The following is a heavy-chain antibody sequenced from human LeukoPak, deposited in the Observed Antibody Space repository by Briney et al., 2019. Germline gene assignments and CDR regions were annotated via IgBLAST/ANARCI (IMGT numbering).Heavy chain of an antibody. Sequence: PSETLSLTCTVSGGSISSYSWSWIRQPAGKGLEWIGRIYTSGSTNYNPSLKSRVTMSVDTSKNQFSLKLSSVTAADTAVYYCARSGYCSSTSCFRFDPWGQGTLVTVSS. CDR1: GGSISSYS. CDR2: IYTSGST. V-gene: IGHV4-4*07. J-gene: IGHJ5*02. CDR3: ARSGYCSSTSCFRFDP. D-gene: IGHD2-2*01.